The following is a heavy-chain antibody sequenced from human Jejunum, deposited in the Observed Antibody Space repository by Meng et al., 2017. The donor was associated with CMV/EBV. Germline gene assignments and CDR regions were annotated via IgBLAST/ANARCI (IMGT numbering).Heavy chain of an antibody. J-gene: IGHJ3*01. CDR3: ARYSTSNAFDL. V-gene: IGHV3-48*03. CDR2: MSSSGRNI. CDR1: GFTYSNYE. Sequence: AAAGFTYSNYERIWVRQAPGKGLEWVSYMSSSGRNIYYADSVKGRFTISRDIGKNALYLQMDSLRAEDTAVYYCARYSTSNAFDLWGQGTMVTVSS. D-gene: IGHD5-18*01.